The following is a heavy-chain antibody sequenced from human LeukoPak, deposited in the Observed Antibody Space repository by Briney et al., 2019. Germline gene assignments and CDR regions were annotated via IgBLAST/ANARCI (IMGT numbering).Heavy chain of an antibody. V-gene: IGHV3-23*01. Sequence: GGSLRLSCAASGFTFSSYAMSWVRQAPGKGLEGVSAISGSGGSTYYADSVKGRFTISRDNSKNTLYLQMNSLRAEETGVYYCAKALRRYSTGYSFAYWGQGTLVTVSS. CDR3: AKALRRYSTGYSFAY. D-gene: IGHD3-22*01. CDR2: ISGSGGST. J-gene: IGHJ4*02. CDR1: GFTFSSYA.